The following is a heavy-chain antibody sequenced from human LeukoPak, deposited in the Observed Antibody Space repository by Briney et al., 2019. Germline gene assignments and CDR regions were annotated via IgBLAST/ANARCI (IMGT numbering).Heavy chain of an antibody. CDR1: GYNFPRYW. D-gene: IGHD3-16*01. J-gene: IGHJ4*02. CDR3: ARGGDYYDY. CDR2: FNPGNPNS. Sequence: GESLKISCKGSGYNFPRYWIGWVRQMPGKGLEWMGIFNPGNPNSRYNPSFQGQVTISADTSISTAYLQWSGLKASDTAIYYCARGGDYYDYWGQGTLVTVSS. V-gene: IGHV5-51*01.